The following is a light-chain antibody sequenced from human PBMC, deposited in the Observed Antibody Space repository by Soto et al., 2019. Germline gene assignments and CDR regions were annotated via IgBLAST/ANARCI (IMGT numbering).Light chain of an antibody. V-gene: IGKV3-15*01. CDR1: QSVSSN. J-gene: IGKJ1*01. Sequence: EIVMTQSPATLSVVPGEIATLSCRSSQSVSSNLAWYQHKPGQAPRLLTYGASTRATGIPARFSGSGSGTEFTLTISSLQPEHFAVYYCQQYYNGPRTFGQGTKVDIK. CDR3: QQYYNGPRT. CDR2: GAS.